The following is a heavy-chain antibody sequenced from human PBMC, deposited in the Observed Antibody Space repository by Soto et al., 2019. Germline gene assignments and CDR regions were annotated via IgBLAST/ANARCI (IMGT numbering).Heavy chain of an antibody. CDR1: GGSISSGDYY. V-gene: IGHV4-30-4*01. Sequence: SETLSLTCTVSGGSISSGDYYWSWIRQPPGKGLEWIGYIYYSGSTYYNPSLKSRVTISVDTSKNQFSLKLSSVTAADTAVYYCARGIAAAGRWADWFDPWGQGTLVTVSS. J-gene: IGHJ5*02. D-gene: IGHD6-13*01. CDR3: ARGIAAAGRWADWFDP. CDR2: IYYSGST.